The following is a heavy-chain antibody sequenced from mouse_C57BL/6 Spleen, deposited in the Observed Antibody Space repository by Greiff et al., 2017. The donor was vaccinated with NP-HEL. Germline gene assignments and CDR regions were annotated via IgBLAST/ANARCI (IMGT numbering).Heavy chain of an antibody. V-gene: IGHV1-59*01. CDR2: IDPSDSYT. Sequence: VQLQQPGAELVRPGTSVKLSCKASGYTFTSYWMHWVKQRPGQGLEWIGVIDPSDSYTNYNQKFKGKATLTVDTSSSTAYMQLSSLTSEDSAVYYCARGGYYYGSSQYYFDYWGQGTTLTVSS. D-gene: IGHD1-1*01. CDR3: ARGGYYYGSSQYYFDY. J-gene: IGHJ2*01. CDR1: GYTFTSYW.